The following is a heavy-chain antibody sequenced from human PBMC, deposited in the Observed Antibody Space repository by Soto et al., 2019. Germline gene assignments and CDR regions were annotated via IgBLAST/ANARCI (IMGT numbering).Heavy chain of an antibody. D-gene: IGHD6-25*01. Sequence: LLNVSCKPSGFTFNCFTMLRVRQVRGQRLEWIGWIVVGSGNTNYAQKFQERVTITRDMSTSTAYMELSSLRSEDTAVYYCAALEVGYLFMDVWGQGTTVTVSS. J-gene: IGHJ6*02. V-gene: IGHV1-58*02. CDR1: GFTFNCFT. CDR2: IVVGSGNT. CDR3: AALEVGYLFMDV.